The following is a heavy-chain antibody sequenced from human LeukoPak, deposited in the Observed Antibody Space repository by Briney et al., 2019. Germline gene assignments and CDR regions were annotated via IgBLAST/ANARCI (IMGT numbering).Heavy chain of an antibody. Sequence: ASVKVSCKASGYTFTGYYMHWVRQAPGQGLEWMGWINPNSGGTNYAQKFQGRVTMTRDTYISTAYMELSRLRSDDTAVYYCARAPPNYYGSGSRFDYWGQGTLVTVSS. CDR3: ARAPPNYYGSGSRFDY. CDR2: INPNSGGT. CDR1: GYTFTGYY. V-gene: IGHV1-2*02. J-gene: IGHJ4*02. D-gene: IGHD3-10*01.